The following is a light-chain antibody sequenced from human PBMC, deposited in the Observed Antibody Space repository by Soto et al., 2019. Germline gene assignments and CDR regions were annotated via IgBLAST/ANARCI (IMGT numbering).Light chain of an antibody. CDR3: QRANNFPLT. CDR1: QAINRW. J-gene: IGKJ4*01. CDR2: YAS. Sequence: DIQMTQSPSSVSASVGDRVTITCRASQAINRWLAWYQQKPGKAPKLLIYYASSLQTGVPARFSGSGSGTDFTLTISSLQPEDFATYYCQRANNFPLTFGGGTKVEIK. V-gene: IGKV1-12*01.